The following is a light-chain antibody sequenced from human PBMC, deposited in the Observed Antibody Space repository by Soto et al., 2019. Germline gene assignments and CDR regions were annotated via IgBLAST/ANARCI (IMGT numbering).Light chain of an antibody. CDR3: QQSYSTPRT. V-gene: IGKV1-39*01. J-gene: IGKJ1*01. CDR1: QSISSY. Sequence: DIQMTQSPSSLSASVGDRVTITCRASQSISSYLNWYQQKPGKAPKLLIYAASSLQSGVPSRFSGSGSGTDFILTISSLQPEDFATYYCQQSYSTPRTFGQETKVDIK. CDR2: AAS.